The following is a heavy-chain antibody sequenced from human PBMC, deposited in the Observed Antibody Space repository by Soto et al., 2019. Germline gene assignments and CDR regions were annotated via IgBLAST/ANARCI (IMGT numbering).Heavy chain of an antibody. J-gene: IGHJ5*02. D-gene: IGHD3-22*01. Sequence: PSETLSLPRPVYVGTLSCYYCSWIRQPPGTGLEWIGEINHSGSTNYNPSLKSRVTISVDTSKNQFSLKLSSVTAADTAVYYCARGRASSGYLSWGQGTLVTVSS. CDR2: INHSGST. CDR3: ARGRASSGYLS. V-gene: IGHV4-34*01. CDR1: VGTLSCYY.